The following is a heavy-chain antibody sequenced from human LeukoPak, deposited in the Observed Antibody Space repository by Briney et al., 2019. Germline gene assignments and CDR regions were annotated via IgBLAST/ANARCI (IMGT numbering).Heavy chain of an antibody. J-gene: IGHJ4*02. CDR2: IHYSGST. D-gene: IGHD1-26*01. V-gene: IGHV4-59*02. CDR3: ARGGTYGGGADY. Sequence: SETLSLTCTVSGGSVSGYYWSWIRQPPGKGLQWIGYIHYSGSTNYNPSLKSRLTISVDTSKNQFSLKLTSVTAADTAVYYCARGGTYGGGADYWGQGTLVTVSS. CDR1: GGSVSGYY.